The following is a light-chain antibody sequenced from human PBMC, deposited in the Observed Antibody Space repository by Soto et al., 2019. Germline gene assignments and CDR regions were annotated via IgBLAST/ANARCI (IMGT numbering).Light chain of an antibody. V-gene: IGKV3D-15*01. Sequence: EIVMTQSPATLSVSPGERATLSCRASQSVSRNFAWYQQKPGQAPRLLIYDASTSATGIPARFSGSGSGTEFTLTISSLQSEDFVVDYCQQYNKWPYTFGQGTKVEIK. J-gene: IGKJ2*01. CDR3: QQYNKWPYT. CDR1: QSVSRN. CDR2: DAS.